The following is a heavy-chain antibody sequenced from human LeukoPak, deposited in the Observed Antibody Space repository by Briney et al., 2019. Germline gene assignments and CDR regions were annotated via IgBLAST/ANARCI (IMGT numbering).Heavy chain of an antibody. Sequence: PSETLSLTCTVSGGSISSYYWSWIRQPPGKGLEWIGYIYYSGSTNYNPSLKSRVTISVDTSKNQFSLKLSSVTAADTAVYYCARAAREMATTPYFDYWGQGTLVTVSS. CDR3: ARAAREMATTPYFDY. V-gene: IGHV4-59*01. J-gene: IGHJ4*02. CDR2: IYYSGST. CDR1: GGSISSYY. D-gene: IGHD5-24*01.